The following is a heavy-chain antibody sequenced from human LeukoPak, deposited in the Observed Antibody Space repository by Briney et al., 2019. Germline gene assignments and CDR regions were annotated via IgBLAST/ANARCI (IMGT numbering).Heavy chain of an antibody. CDR3: ARAYYVNYSGPEVMDY. V-gene: IGHV1-18*01. Sequence: ASVKVSCKASGYTFTSYGISWVRQAPGQGLEWMGWISAYNGNTNYAQKLQGRVTMTTDTSTSTAYMELRSLRSDDTAVYYCARAYYVNYSGPEVMDYWGQGTLVTVSS. J-gene: IGHJ4*02. CDR1: GYTFTSYG. D-gene: IGHD3-16*01. CDR2: ISAYNGNT.